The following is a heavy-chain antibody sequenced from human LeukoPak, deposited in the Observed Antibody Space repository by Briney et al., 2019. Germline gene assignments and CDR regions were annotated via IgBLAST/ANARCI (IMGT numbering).Heavy chain of an antibody. CDR2: ISAYNGNT. D-gene: IGHD6-13*01. CDR3: ARDNLQAAAGPSFDY. J-gene: IGHJ4*02. Sequence: GASVKVSCKASGYTFTSYGISWVRQAPGQGLEWMGWISAYNGNTNYVQKLQGRVTMTTDTSTSTAYMELRSLRSDDTAVYYCARDNLQAAAGPSFDYWGQGTLVTVSS. V-gene: IGHV1-18*01. CDR1: GYTFTSYG.